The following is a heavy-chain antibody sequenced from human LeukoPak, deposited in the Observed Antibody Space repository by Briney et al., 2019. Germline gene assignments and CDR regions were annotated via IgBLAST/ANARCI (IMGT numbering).Heavy chain of an antibody. CDR2: ISGSGGST. CDR3: AKDQYSSSSSYFDY. V-gene: IGHV3-23*01. Sequence: GGSLRLFCAASGFTFSSYAMSWVRQAPGKGLEWVSAISGSGGSTYYADSVKGRFTISRDNSKNTLYLQMNSLRAEDTAVYYCAKDQYSSSSSYFDYWGQGTLVTVSS. J-gene: IGHJ4*02. CDR1: GFTFSSYA. D-gene: IGHD6-6*01.